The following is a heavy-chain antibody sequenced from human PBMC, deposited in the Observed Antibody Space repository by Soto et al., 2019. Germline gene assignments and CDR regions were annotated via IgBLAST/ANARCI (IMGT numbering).Heavy chain of an antibody. Sequence: QVQLVQSGAEVKKPGSSVKVSCKASGGTFSSYAISWVRQAPGQGLEWMGGIIPLLTTPHYAQKFQARVTITADESTSTAYMELSSLTSDDTAVYYCAGGAARGVRLFYQFDPWGQGTLVTVSS. CDR3: AGGAARGVRLFYQFDP. CDR1: GGTFSSYA. V-gene: IGHV1-69*11. D-gene: IGHD3-3*01. CDR2: IIPLLTTP. J-gene: IGHJ5*02.